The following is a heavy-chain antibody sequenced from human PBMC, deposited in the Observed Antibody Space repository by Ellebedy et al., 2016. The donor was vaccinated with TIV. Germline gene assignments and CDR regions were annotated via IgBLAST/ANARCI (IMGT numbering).Heavy chain of an antibody. J-gene: IGHJ4*02. CDR2: IFSAADGGET. CDR3: ARDAAGNGGKLDY. V-gene: IGHV3-53*01. D-gene: IGHD4-23*01. CDR1: GFTVTTNY. Sequence: PGGSLRLSCAASGFTVTTNYMNWVRQAPGKGLEWVSVIFSAADGGETHYADSVKGRFTISRDSSKNTLYLQMNSVRAEETAVYYCARDAAGNGGKLDYWGQGALVTVSS.